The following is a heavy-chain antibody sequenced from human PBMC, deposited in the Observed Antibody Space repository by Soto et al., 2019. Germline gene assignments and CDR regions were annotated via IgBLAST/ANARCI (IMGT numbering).Heavy chain of an antibody. CDR3: AVLSSIAARPSRKSTSNDAFDI. Sequence: ASVKVSCKASGYTFTSYAMHWVRQAPGQRLEWMGWINAGNGNTKYSQKFQGRVTITRDTSASTAYMELSSLRSEDTAVYYCAVLSSIAARPSRKSTSNDAFDIWGQGTMVTVSS. J-gene: IGHJ3*02. D-gene: IGHD6-6*01. CDR2: INAGNGNT. V-gene: IGHV1-3*01. CDR1: GYTFTSYA.